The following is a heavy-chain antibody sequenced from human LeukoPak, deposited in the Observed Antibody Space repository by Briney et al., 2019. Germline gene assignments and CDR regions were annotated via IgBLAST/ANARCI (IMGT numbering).Heavy chain of an antibody. Sequence: ASVKVSCKASGYTFTSYDINWVRQATGQGLEGMGWMNPNSGNTGYAQKFQGRVTMTRNTSISTAYMELSSLRSEDTAVYYCARARGRYCSSTSCPRWFDPWGQGTLVTVSS. V-gene: IGHV1-8*01. J-gene: IGHJ5*02. CDR1: GYTFTSYD. CDR2: MNPNSGNT. D-gene: IGHD2-2*01. CDR3: ARARGRYCSSTSCPRWFDP.